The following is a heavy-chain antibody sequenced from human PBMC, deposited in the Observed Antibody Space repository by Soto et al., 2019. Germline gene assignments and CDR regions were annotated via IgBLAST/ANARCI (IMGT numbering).Heavy chain of an antibody. V-gene: IGHV3-72*01. CDR2: TRNKADSYTT. CDR1: GFTFSDHY. D-gene: IGHD2-2*02. CDR3: ARDRIGGCTMTTCYSGMDV. Sequence: EVQLVESGGGLVQPGGSLRLSCAASGFTFSDHYMDWVRQAPGKGLEWVGRTRNKADSYTTMYASSVKGRFTISRDDSKNSLYLQMNSLKTEDTAVYYWARDRIGGCTMTTCYSGMDVWGQGTTVTVSS. J-gene: IGHJ6*02.